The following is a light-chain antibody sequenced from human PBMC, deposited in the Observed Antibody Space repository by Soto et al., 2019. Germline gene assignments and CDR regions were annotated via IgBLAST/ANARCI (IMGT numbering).Light chain of an antibody. V-gene: IGKV3-11*01. CDR1: QTISSF. CDR3: QQHFNGPIT. CDR2: GAS. J-gene: IGKJ5*01. Sequence: EIVLTQSPATLSLSPGDRATLSCRASQTISSFLAWYQQKPGQAPRHLIYGASNRAPGIPARFSGSGSGTDFTLTIGSLEPEEFAVYYCQQHFNGPITFGQGTRLEIK.